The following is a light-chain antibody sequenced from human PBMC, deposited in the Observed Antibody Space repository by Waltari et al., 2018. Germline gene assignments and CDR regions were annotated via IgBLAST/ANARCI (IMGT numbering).Light chain of an antibody. CDR3: SSYAGGSSLM. J-gene: IGLJ3*02. CDR2: EVT. V-gene: IGLV2-8*01. CDR1: STAVEGYDP. Sequence: QSALTQPPSASGSPGQSITISCTGISTAVEGYDPVFWYQQHPGKAPKLLIYEVTKRPSGVPERFSGSKSDNTASLAVSGLQAEDEADYYCSSYAGGSSLMFGGGTKLTVL.